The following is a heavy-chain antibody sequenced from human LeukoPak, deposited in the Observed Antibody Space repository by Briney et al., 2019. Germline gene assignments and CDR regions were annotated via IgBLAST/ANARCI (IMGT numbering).Heavy chain of an antibody. CDR2: AYYSGST. V-gene: IGHV4-59*01. CDR3: ARGYNWFDP. Sequence: SETLSLTCTVSGGSISSYYWSWIRQPPGKGLEWIGYAYYSGSTSSNPSLKSRVTISVDTSKNQFSLKVSSVTAADTAIYYCARGYNWFDPWGQGTLVTVSS. CDR1: GGSISSYY. J-gene: IGHJ5*02.